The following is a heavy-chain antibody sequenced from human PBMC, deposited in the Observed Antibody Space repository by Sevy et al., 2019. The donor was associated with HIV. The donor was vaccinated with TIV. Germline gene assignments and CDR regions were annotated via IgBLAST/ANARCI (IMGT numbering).Heavy chain of an antibody. V-gene: IGHV4-59*01. Sequence: SETLSLTCTVSGVSISPYYWAWIRQPPGKGLECIGFSGSSNYNPSLKSGVTTSVDTSKNQFSLKLSSVTAADTAIYYCACGGPNQHQLDYFDYWGQGTLVTVSS. CDR2: SGSS. CDR1: GVSISPYY. J-gene: IGHJ4*02. D-gene: IGHD2-2*01. CDR3: ACGGPNQHQLDYFDY.